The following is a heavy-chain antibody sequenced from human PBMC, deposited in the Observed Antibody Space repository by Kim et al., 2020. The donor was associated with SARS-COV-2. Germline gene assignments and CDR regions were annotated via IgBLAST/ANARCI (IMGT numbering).Heavy chain of an antibody. Sequence: GGSLRLSCAASGFTFSNYGIHWVRQAPGKGLEWVAVISYDGSNKYYADSVKGRFTISRDNSKNTLYLQMNSLRAEDTAVYYCAKDPGAGGYGDYYYYGMDVWGQGTTVTVSS. CDR2: ISYDGSNK. D-gene: IGHD5-12*01. V-gene: IGHV3-30*18. CDR3: AKDPGAGGYGDYYYYGMDV. J-gene: IGHJ6*02. CDR1: GFTFSNYG.